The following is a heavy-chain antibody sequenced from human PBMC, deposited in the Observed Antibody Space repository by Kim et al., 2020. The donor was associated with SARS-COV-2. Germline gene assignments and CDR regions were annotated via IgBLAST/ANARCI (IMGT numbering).Heavy chain of an antibody. CDR3: ATGGHYHGD. Sequence: GKTDYTPPVKGRFTISRDDSMNTVFLQMNSLRTEDTALYYCATGGHYHGDWGQGTLVTVSS. D-gene: IGHD4-17*01. CDR2: GKT. V-gene: IGHV3-15*01. J-gene: IGHJ4*02.